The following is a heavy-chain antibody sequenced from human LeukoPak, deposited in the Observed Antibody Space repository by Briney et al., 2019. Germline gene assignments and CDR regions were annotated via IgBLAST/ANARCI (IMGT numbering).Heavy chain of an antibody. J-gene: IGHJ6*03. CDR1: GGSISSYY. Sequence: SETLSLTCTVSGGSISSYYWSWIRQPPGKGLEWIGYIYYSGSTNYNPSLKSRVPISVDTSKNQFSLKPSYVTAADTAVYCCARDDMDVWGNGSTVTVS. CDR2: IYYSGST. V-gene: IGHV4-59*01. CDR3: ARDDMDV.